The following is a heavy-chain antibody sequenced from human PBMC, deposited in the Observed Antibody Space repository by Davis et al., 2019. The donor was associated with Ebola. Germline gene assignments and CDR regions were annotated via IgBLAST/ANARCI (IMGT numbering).Heavy chain of an antibody. Sequence: LRLSCTVSGGSISSGGYYWNWIRLRQHPGKGLEWIGYIYYSGSTYYNPSLKSRVTISVDTSKNQFSLKLSSVTAADTAVYYCARLEDYSNYVGYWGQGTLVTVSS. J-gene: IGHJ4*02. CDR2: IYYSGST. CDR1: GGSISSGGYY. V-gene: IGHV4-31*03. CDR3: ARLEDYSNYVGY. D-gene: IGHD4-11*01.